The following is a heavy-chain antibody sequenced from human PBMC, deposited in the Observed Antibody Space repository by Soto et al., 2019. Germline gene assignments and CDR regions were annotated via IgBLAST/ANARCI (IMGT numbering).Heavy chain of an antibody. D-gene: IGHD1-1*01. V-gene: IGHV4-4*07. CDR2: IYATGTT. CDR3: VRDGTKTLRDWFDP. J-gene: IGHJ5*02. Sequence: SETLSLTCTVAGASISGFYWSWILKSAGKGLEWIGRIYATGTTDYNPSLKSRVMMSVDTSKKQFPLKLRSVTATDTAVYYCVRDGTKTLRDWFDPWGQGISVTVSS. CDR1: GASISGFY.